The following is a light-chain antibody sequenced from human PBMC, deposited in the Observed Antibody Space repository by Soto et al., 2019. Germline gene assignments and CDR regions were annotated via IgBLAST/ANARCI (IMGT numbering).Light chain of an antibody. V-gene: IGKV1-12*01. J-gene: IGKJ2*01. CDR1: QGISNW. CDR2: SAS. CDR3: HQTNSFPYT. Sequence: DIQMTQSPSSVSASVGDRVTITCRASQGISNWLAWYQQKPGKAPKLLIFSASRLQSGVPSRFSGSGSETALTLTISSLQHEDFAAYYCHQTNSFPYTFGQGTKLEIK.